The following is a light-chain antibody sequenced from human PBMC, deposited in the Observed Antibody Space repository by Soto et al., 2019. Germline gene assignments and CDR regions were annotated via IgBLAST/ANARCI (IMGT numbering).Light chain of an antibody. CDR3: QQYHNWPPIT. CDR1: QSISNN. CDR2: GAS. Sequence: EPLMTQSPANLSLSPGETATLSRRARQSISNNLAWYQQKLGQAPRLLIYGASTRASGIPARFSGSGSGTEFTLTISSLQSEDFAVYYCQQYHNWPPITFGQGTRLEIK. J-gene: IGKJ5*01. V-gene: IGKV3D-15*01.